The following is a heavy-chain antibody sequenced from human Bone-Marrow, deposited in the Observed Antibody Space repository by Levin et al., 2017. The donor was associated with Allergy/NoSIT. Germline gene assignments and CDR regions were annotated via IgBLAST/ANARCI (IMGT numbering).Heavy chain of an antibody. J-gene: IGHJ5*02. D-gene: IGHD6-6*01. V-gene: IGHV3-9*01. Sequence: PGGSLRLSCAASGFTFDDYAMHWVRQAPGKGLEWVSGISWNSGSIGYADSVKGRFTISRDNAKNSLYLQMNSLRAEDTALYYCAKDIGHSSSPGWFDPWGQGTLVTVSS. CDR3: AKDIGHSSSPGWFDP. CDR2: ISWNSGSI. CDR1: GFTFDDYA.